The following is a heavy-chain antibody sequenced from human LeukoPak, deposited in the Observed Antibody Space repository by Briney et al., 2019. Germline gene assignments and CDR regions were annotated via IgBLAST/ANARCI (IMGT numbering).Heavy chain of an antibody. CDR2: INHSGST. Sequence: PSETLSLTCAVYGGSFSGYYWSWIRQPPGKGLEWIGEINHSGSTNYNPSLKSRVAISIDTSKNQFSLKLSSVTVADTAVYYCARGRLTVANYYYGMDVWGQGTTVTVSS. J-gene: IGHJ6*02. V-gene: IGHV4-34*01. CDR1: GGSFSGYY. D-gene: IGHD3-9*01. CDR3: ARGRLTVANYYYGMDV.